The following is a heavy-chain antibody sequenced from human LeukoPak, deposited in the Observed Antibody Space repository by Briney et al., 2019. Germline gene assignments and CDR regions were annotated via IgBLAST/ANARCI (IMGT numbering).Heavy chain of an antibody. CDR3: ARDPGLWSSGWYEDY. V-gene: IGHV4-38-2*02. CDR1: GYSISSGYY. D-gene: IGHD6-19*01. CDR2: IYHSGST. Sequence: SETLSLTCTVSGYSISSGYYWGWIRQPPGKGLEWIGSIYHSGSTYYNPSLKSRVTISVDTSKNQFSLKLSSVTAADTAVYYCARDPGLWSSGWYEDYWGQGTLVTVSS. J-gene: IGHJ4*02.